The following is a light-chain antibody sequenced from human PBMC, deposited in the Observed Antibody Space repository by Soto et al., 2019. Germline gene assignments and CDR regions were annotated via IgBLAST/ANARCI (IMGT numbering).Light chain of an antibody. Sequence: DIHMTQSPSSLSASAGERITITCQASQDIDNSLNWYQQKPGKAPRLVIYDATDLETGVPSRFSGSGSGTDFTFTISSLQPEDTATYFCQQYDNLPLTFGGGTKVEI. CDR2: DAT. CDR1: QDIDNS. V-gene: IGKV1-33*01. J-gene: IGKJ4*01. CDR3: QQYDNLPLT.